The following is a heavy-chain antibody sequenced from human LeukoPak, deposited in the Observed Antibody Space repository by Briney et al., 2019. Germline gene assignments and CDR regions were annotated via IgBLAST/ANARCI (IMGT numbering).Heavy chain of an antibody. CDR2: TYYRSKWYN. J-gene: IGHJ5*02. CDR1: GDSVSSNSAA. D-gene: IGHD6-13*01. Sequence: SQTLSLTCAISGDSVSSNSAAWNWIRQSPSRGLEWLGRTYYRSKWYNDYAVSVKSRITINPDTSKNQFSLKLSSVTAADTAVYYCAREIDTGQQLAGSWFDPWGQGTLVTVSS. V-gene: IGHV6-1*01. CDR3: AREIDTGQQLAGSWFDP.